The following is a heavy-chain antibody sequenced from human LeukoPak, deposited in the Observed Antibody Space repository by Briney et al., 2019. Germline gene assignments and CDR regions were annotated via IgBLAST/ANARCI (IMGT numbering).Heavy chain of an antibody. Sequence: GSLRLSCAASGFTFSNAWMSWVRQPPGKGLEWIGEINHSGSTNYNPSLKSRVTISVDTSKNQFSLNLSSATAADTAVYYCTRTGSTGGYWGQGTLVTVSS. CDR2: INHSGST. CDR1: GFTFSNAW. CDR3: TRTGSTGGY. J-gene: IGHJ4*02. V-gene: IGHV4-34*08. D-gene: IGHD1-7*01.